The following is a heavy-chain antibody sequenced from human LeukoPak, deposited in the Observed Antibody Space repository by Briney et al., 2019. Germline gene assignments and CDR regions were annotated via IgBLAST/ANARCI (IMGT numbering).Heavy chain of an antibody. CDR3: ARHHIAAAGVRWFDP. J-gene: IGHJ5*02. CDR1: GGSISSYY. CDR2: IYTSGST. V-gene: IGHV4-4*09. D-gene: IGHD6-13*01. Sequence: SETLSLTCTVSGGSISSYYWSWIRQPPGKGLEWIGYIYTSGSTNYNPSLKSRVTISVDTSKNQFSLKLSSVTAADAAVYYCARHHIAAAGVRWFDPWGQGTLVTVSS.